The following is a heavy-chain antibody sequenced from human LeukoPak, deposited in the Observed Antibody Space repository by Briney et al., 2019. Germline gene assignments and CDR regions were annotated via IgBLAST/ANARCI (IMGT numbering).Heavy chain of an antibody. Sequence: GGSLRLSCAASGFTFSKYYMSWVRQAPGKGLEWVANIKEDGSEKYFVDSVKGRFTTSRDNAKNSLYLQMNSLRAEDTAVYYCARESDDSSGYSDYWGQGALVTVSS. CDR3: ARESDDSSGYSDY. CDR2: IKEDGSEK. D-gene: IGHD3-22*01. J-gene: IGHJ4*02. CDR1: GFTFSKYY. V-gene: IGHV3-7*01.